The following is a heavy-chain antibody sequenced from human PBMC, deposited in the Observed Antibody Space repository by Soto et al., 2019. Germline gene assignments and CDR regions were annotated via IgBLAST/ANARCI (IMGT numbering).Heavy chain of an antibody. Sequence: GGSLRLSCAASGFTFSSYAMSWVRQAPGKGLEWVSAISGSGGSTYYADSVKGRFTISRDNSKNTLYLQMNSLRAEDTAVYYCAKDQRITMIVVVTSFDYWGQGTLVTVSS. CDR2: ISGSGGST. CDR1: GFTFSSYA. CDR3: AKDQRITMIVVVTSFDY. D-gene: IGHD3-22*01. V-gene: IGHV3-23*01. J-gene: IGHJ4*02.